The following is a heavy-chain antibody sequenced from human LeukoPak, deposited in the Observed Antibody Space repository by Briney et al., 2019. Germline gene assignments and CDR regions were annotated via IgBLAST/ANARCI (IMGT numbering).Heavy chain of an antibody. CDR1: GFTFSSYA. V-gene: IGHV3-23*01. J-gene: IGHJ4*02. CDR2: ISSSGGST. D-gene: IGHD4-17*01. CDR3: AKEPDYGDYFDY. Sequence: PGGSLRLSCAASGFTFSSYAMSWVRQAPGKGLEWVSSISSSGGSTYYADSVKGRFSISRGNSKNTLYLQMNSLRAEDTAVYYCAKEPDYGDYFDYWGQGTLVTVSS.